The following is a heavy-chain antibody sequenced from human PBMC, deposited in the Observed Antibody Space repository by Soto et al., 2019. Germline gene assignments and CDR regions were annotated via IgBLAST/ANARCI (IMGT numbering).Heavy chain of an antibody. D-gene: IGHD3-3*01. Sequence: PGGSLRLSCAASGFDFSYHGMHWVRQAPGEGLEWVTVISYDGTAKYYKESVKGRFTTSRDNSKKTLYLQIDSLRVEDTAVYYCAXDEGRFLRNYFNYGIDVWGLGTTVTVSS. CDR2: ISYDGTAK. J-gene: IGHJ6*02. V-gene: IGHV3-33*05. CDR3: AXDEGRFLRNYFNYGIDV. CDR1: GFDFSYHG.